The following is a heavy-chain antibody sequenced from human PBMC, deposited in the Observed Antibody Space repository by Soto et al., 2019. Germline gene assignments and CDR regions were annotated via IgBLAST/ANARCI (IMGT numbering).Heavy chain of an antibody. J-gene: IGHJ4*02. CDR2: VYYSGTT. V-gene: IGHV4-59*01. D-gene: IGHD2-2*01. CDR1: GCSINSYY. CDR3: ARAGSTWRYFFEY. Sequence: PSETLSLTCTFSGCSINSYYWSLIRQSPGKGLEWIGYVYYSGTTYYNPPLQSRVTISVDTSKKQFSLKVRSVTAADTAIYFCARAGSTWRYFFEYWGQGSLVTVSS.